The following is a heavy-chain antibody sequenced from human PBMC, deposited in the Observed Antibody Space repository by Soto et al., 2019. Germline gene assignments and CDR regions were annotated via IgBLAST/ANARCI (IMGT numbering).Heavy chain of an antibody. V-gene: IGHV1-46*01. CDR3: ARSFFLSGTLYSAVAGRKNWFAP. Sequence: GASVKVSCKASGYTFTSYYMHWVRQAPGQGLEWMGIINPSGGSTSYAQKFQGRVTMTRDTSTSTVYMELSSLRSEDTAVYYCARSFFLSGTLYSAVAGRKNWFAPWARGTLVTV. J-gene: IGHJ5*02. CDR2: INPSGGST. CDR1: GYTFTSYY. D-gene: IGHD6-19*01.